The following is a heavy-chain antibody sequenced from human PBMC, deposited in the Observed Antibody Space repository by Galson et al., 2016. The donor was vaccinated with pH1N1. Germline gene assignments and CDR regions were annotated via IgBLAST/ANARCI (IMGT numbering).Heavy chain of an antibody. Sequence: SLRLSCAASGFTFSTYWMHWVRQAPGKGLEWVANIKQDGSEKYYLDSVKGRFTISRDNAKDSLYLQMNSLRAEDTAVYYCARAIGSSSPYWGQGALVTVSS. CDR1: GFTFSTYW. V-gene: IGHV3-7*01. CDR3: ARAIGSSSPY. D-gene: IGHD6-6*01. J-gene: IGHJ4*02. CDR2: IKQDGSEK.